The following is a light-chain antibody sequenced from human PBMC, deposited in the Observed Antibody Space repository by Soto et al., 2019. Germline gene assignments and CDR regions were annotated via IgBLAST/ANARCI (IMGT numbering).Light chain of an antibody. CDR2: EVS. J-gene: IGLJ1*01. CDR1: SSDVGGYNY. Sequence: QSALTQPASVSGSPGQSIAISCTGTSSDVGGYNYVSWYQQLPGKAPKLLISEVSNRPSGVSHRFSGSKSGNTASLTISGLQADDEADYYCSSYRTGGPFVFGTGTKLTVL. CDR3: SSYRTGGPFV. V-gene: IGLV2-14*01.